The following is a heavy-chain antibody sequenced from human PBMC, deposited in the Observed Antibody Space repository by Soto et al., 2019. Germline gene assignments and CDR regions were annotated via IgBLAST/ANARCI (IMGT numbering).Heavy chain of an antibody. CDR2: IYHSGST. CDR3: ARERGRWGGERGWYFDL. D-gene: IGHD3-16*01. J-gene: IGHJ2*01. CDR1: GGSISSGGHS. V-gene: IGHV4-30-2*01. Sequence: QLQLQESGSGLVKPSQTLSLTCAVSGGSISSGGHSWSWIRQPPGKGLEWIGYIYHSGSTYYNPSLKSRVTISVDRSKNQFSLKLSSVTAADTAVYYCARERGRWGGERGWYFDLWGRGTLVTVSS.